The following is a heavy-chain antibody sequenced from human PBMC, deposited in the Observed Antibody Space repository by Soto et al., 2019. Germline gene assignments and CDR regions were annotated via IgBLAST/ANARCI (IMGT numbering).Heavy chain of an antibody. Sequence: QVQLAESGGGVVQPGMSLRLSCAASGFTFSSYGMHWVRQAPGKGLAWVAVISYDGSNKYYADSVKGRCTISRDKSKNTLYLPINSLIAEDTAVYYCAKDRKQWLSFFDYWGQGTLVTVSS. CDR3: AKDRKQWLSFFDY. V-gene: IGHV3-30*18. D-gene: IGHD6-19*01. J-gene: IGHJ4*02. CDR1: GFTFSSYG. CDR2: ISYDGSNK.